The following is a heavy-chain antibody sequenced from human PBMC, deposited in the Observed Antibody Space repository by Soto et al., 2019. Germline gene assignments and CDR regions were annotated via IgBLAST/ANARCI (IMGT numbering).Heavy chain of an antibody. CDR2: ISSSGSTI. CDR3: ATGSSSWYGYGYSSQEVDV. Sequence: QVQLVESGGGLVKPGGSLRLSCTGSGFTFSDYYMSWSRRAPGKGLEWVSYISSSGSTIYYADSVKGRFTISKDNAKNSLYLQMNSLRADDTAVYYCATGSSSWYGYGYSSQEVDVWGQGTTVTVSS. D-gene: IGHD6-19*01. CDR1: GFTFSDYY. J-gene: IGHJ6*02. V-gene: IGHV3-11*01.